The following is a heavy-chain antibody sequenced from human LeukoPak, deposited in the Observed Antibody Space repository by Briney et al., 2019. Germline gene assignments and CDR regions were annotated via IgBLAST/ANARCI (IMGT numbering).Heavy chain of an antibody. V-gene: IGHV4-59*01. Sequence: SETLSLTCTVPGGSISSYYWSWIRQPPGKGLEWIGYIYYSGSTNYNPSLKSRVTISVDTSKNQFSLKLSSVTAADTAVYYCAAQARCGGDCYSDYWGQGTLVTVSS. CDR3: AAQARCGGDCYSDY. J-gene: IGHJ4*02. CDR1: GGSISSYY. CDR2: IYYSGST. D-gene: IGHD2-21*02.